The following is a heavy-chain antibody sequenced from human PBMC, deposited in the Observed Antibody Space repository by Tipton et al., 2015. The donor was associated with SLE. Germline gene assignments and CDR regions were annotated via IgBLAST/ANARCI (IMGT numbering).Heavy chain of an antibody. D-gene: IGHD4-17*01. CDR3: AKNLDDGDYVFAY. J-gene: IGHJ4*02. CDR1: GFTFSNYW. Sequence: SLRLSCAASGFTFSNYWMSWVRQAPGKGLEWVSGISGGGGTTDYADSVKGRFTISRDNSKNTLYLQMNSLRAEDTAVYHCAKNLDDGDYVFAYWGQGALVTVSS. CDR2: ISGGGGTT. V-gene: IGHV3-23*01.